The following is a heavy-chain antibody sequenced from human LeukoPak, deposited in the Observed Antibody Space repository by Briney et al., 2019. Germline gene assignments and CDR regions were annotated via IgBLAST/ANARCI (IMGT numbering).Heavy chain of an antibody. Sequence: SVKVSCKASGGTFSSYAISWVRQAPGQGLEWMGGIIPIFGTANYAQRFQGRVTITADESTSTAYMELSSLRSEDTAVYYCARSGIQSYYFDYWGQGTLVTVSS. CDR1: GGTFSSYA. CDR2: IIPIFGTA. J-gene: IGHJ4*02. CDR3: ARSGIQSYYFDY. D-gene: IGHD5-18*01. V-gene: IGHV1-69*13.